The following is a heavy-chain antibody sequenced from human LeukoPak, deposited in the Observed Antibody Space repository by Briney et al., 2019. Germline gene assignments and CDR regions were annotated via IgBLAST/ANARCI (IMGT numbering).Heavy chain of an antibody. CDR2: INGDGSTT. CDR1: GFTFSSYW. V-gene: IGHV3-74*01. D-gene: IGHD3-22*01. Sequence: GGSLRLSCAASGFTFSSYWMHWVRQAPGKGLVWVSRINGDGSTTIYEDSVKGRFTISRDNAKNTLYLQMNNLRVEDTAAYYCARGGPNYYDSSGYYTLDYWGQGTLITVSS. CDR3: ARGGPNYYDSSGYYTLDY. J-gene: IGHJ4*02.